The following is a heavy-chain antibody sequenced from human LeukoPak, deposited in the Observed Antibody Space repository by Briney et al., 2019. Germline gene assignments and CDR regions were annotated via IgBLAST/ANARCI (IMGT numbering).Heavy chain of an antibody. D-gene: IGHD2-2*01. CDR2: IIPIFGTA. Sequence: EASVKVSCKASGGTFSSYAISWVRQAPGQGLEWMGGIIPIFGTANYAQNFQGRVTITADESTSTAYMELSSLRSEDTAVYYCANREAYCSSTSCYAFDIWGQGTMVTVSS. V-gene: IGHV1-69*13. CDR3: ANREAYCSSTSCYAFDI. CDR1: GGTFSSYA. J-gene: IGHJ3*02.